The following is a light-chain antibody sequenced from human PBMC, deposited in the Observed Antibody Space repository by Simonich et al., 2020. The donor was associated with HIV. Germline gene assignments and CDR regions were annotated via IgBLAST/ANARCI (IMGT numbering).Light chain of an antibody. V-gene: IGKV2D-29*02. CDR1: QSLLHSDGKTY. CDR2: EGS. CDR3: LQSIQLPLT. J-gene: IGKJ4*01. Sequence: EIVMTQTPLSLSVTPGQPASISCTSSQSLLHSDGKTYLYWYLQKPGQSPQLLIYEGSNRFSGVPDRFSGSGSGTDFTLKISRVEAEDVGVYYCLQSIQLPLTFGGGTKVEIK.